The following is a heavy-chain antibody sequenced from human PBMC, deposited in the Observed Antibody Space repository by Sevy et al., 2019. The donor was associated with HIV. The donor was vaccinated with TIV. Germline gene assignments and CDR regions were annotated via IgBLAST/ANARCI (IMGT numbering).Heavy chain of an antibody. V-gene: IGHV3-15*07. Sequence: LSLTCAASGFTFSNAWMNWVRQAPGKGLEWVGRIKSKTDGGTTDYAAPVKGRFTISRDDSKNTLYLQMNSLKSEDSAIYYCTTLSGDFWSGYYIPFFDYWGQGTLVTVSS. CDR2: IKSKTDGGTT. CDR1: GFTFSNAW. D-gene: IGHD3-3*01. J-gene: IGHJ4*02. CDR3: TTLSGDFWSGYYIPFFDY.